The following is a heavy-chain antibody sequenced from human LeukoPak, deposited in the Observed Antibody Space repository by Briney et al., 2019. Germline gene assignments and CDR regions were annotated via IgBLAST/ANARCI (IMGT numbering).Heavy chain of an antibody. V-gene: IGHV1-69*10. CDR3: ARDRAAKGGAFDI. J-gene: IGHJ3*02. CDR2: IIPILGTA. CDR1: GGTFSSYA. Sequence: SVKVSCKASGGTFSSYAISWVRQAPGQGLEWMGGIIPILGTANYAQKFQGRVTITADKSTSTAYMELSSLRSEDTAVYYCARDRAAKGGAFDIRGQGTMVTVSS. D-gene: IGHD6-13*01.